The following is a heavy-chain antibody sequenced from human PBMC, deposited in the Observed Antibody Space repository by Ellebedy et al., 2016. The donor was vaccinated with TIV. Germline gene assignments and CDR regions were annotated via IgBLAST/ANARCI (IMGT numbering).Heavy chain of an antibody. V-gene: IGHV1-69*06. D-gene: IGHD6-19*01. CDR2: TIPMFGTA. CDR3: ASEKGQWLGSFDY. CDR1: GGTFNSYG. J-gene: IGHJ4*02. Sequence: AASVKVSCKASGGTFNSYGFSWVRQAPGQGLEWMGGTIPMFGTAAYAQKFQGRVTITADKSTSTAYMELSSLRSEDTAIYYCASEKGQWLGSFDYWGQGTLVTVSS.